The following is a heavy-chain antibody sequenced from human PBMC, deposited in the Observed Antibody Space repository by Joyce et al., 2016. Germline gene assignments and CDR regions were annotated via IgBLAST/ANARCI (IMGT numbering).Heavy chain of an antibody. CDR3: AKVPAPGFDLDSSGLYYFDY. Sequence: EVQLVESGGGSIQPGRSLRLSCAASGFTFDDYAMDWVRQAAGRGLEGVSGISWNSATIGYADSVKGRFTISRDNAKNSLYLQMNSLRAEDTALYYCAKVPAPGFDLDSSGLYYFDYWGQGTLVTVSS. CDR1: GFTFDDYA. D-gene: IGHD3-22*01. J-gene: IGHJ4*02. CDR2: ISWNSATI. V-gene: IGHV3-9*01.